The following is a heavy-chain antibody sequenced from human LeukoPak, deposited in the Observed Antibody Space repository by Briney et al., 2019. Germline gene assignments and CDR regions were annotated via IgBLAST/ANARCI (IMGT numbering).Heavy chain of an antibody. CDR1: GFTFSSYG. CDR2: ISYDGSNK. Sequence: GGFLRLSCAASGFTFSSYGMHWVRQAPGKGLEWVAVISYDGSNKYYADSVKGRFTISRDNSKNTLYLQMNSLRAEDTAVYYCAKDSHIAAAGSYFDYWGQGTLVTVSS. CDR3: AKDSHIAAAGSYFDY. J-gene: IGHJ4*02. V-gene: IGHV3-30*18. D-gene: IGHD6-13*01.